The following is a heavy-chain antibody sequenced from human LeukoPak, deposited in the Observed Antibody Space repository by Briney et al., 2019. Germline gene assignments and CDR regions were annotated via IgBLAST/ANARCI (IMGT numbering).Heavy chain of an antibody. J-gene: IGHJ4*02. V-gene: IGHV4-59*08. D-gene: IGHD6-13*01. CDR1: GGSIRSYY. CDR2: IDYSGST. Sequence: PSETLSLTCTVSGGSIRSYYWSWIRQPPGKGLEWIGYIDYSGSTHSNPSLKSRVNISVDTSKNQFSLKLSSVTAADTAVYYCARQGSSSWLYYFDYWGQGTLVTVSS. CDR3: ARQGSSSWLYYFDY.